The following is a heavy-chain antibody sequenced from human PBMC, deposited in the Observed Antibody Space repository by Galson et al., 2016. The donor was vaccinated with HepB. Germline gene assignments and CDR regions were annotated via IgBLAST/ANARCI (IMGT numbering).Heavy chain of an antibody. Sequence: SLRLSCATSGFRFTLYAMVWVRQAPGKGLEYISAISSNGGSTFYADSVKGRFTISRDNSKNTLYLQMSSLRTEDTAVYYCVKTLDTSGWYYFHYWGQGTLVTVS. D-gene: IGHD6-19*01. CDR1: GFRFTLYA. CDR2: ISSNGGST. CDR3: VKTLDTSGWYYFHY. J-gene: IGHJ4*02. V-gene: IGHV3-64D*06.